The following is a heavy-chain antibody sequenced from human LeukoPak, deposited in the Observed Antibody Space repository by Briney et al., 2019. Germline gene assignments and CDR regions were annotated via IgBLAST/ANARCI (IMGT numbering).Heavy chain of an antibody. V-gene: IGHV1-2*02. CDR3: AVWFGELLAFDY. D-gene: IGHD3-10*01. Sequence: ASVKVSCKASGYTFTGYYMHWVRQAPGQGLEWMGWINPNSGGTNYTQKFQGRVTMTRDTSISTAYMELSRLRSDDTAVYYCAVWFGELLAFDYWGQGTLVTVSS. CDR2: INPNSGGT. CDR1: GYTFTGYY. J-gene: IGHJ4*02.